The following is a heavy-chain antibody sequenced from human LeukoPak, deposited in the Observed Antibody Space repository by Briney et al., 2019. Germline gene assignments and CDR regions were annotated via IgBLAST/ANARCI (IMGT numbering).Heavy chain of an antibody. CDR1: GYTFTSYG. CDR2: INTNTGNP. CDR3: ARDGIPFYYYYMDF. V-gene: IGHV7-4-1*02. Sequence: ASVKVSCKASGYTFTSYGISWVRQAPGQGLEWMGWINTNTGNPTYAQGFTGRFVFSLDTSVSTAYLQISSLKAEDTAVYYCARDGIPFYYYYMDFWGKGTTVTVSS. J-gene: IGHJ6*03. D-gene: IGHD1-1*01.